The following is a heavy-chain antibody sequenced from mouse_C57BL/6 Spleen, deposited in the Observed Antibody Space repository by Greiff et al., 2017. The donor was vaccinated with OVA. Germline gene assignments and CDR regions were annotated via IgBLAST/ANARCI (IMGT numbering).Heavy chain of an antibody. Sequence: EVQLQQSGPELVKPGASVKISCKASGYSFTGYYMNWVKQSPEKSLEWIGEINPSTGGTTYNQKFKAKATLTVDKSSSTAYMQLKSLTSEDSAVYYCASTEAYWGQGTLVTVSA. CDR2: INPSTGGT. CDR3: ASTEAY. J-gene: IGHJ3*01. V-gene: IGHV1-42*01. CDR1: GYSFTGYY. D-gene: IGHD1-1*01.